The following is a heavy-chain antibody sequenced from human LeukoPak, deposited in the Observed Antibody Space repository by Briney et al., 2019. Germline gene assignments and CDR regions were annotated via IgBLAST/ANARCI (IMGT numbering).Heavy chain of an antibody. D-gene: IGHD3-10*01. CDR2: INPSGGST. J-gene: IGHJ4*02. Sequence: ASVKVSCKASGYTFTSYYMHWVRQAPGQGLEWMGIINPSGGSTTYAQNFQGRVTMTRDTSTRTVYMELSSLRSEDTAVYYCASGPGWFVDYWGQGTLVTVSS. CDR3: ASGPGWFVDY. V-gene: IGHV1-46*01. CDR1: GYTFTSYY.